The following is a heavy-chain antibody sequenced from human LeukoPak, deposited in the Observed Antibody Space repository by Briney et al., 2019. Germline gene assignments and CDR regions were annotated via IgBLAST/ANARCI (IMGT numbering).Heavy chain of an antibody. CDR3: AREGQGIDCSGGSCYSGGKDAFDI. V-gene: IGHV3-33*01. J-gene: IGHJ3*02. Sequence: TGRSLRLSCAASGFTFCSYGMHWVRQAPGKGLEWVAVIWYDGSNKNYADSVKGRFTISRDNSKNTLYLQMNSLRAEDTAVYYCAREGQGIDCSGGSCYSGGKDAFDIWGQGTMVTVSS. CDR2: IWYDGSNK. D-gene: IGHD2-15*01. CDR1: GFTFCSYG.